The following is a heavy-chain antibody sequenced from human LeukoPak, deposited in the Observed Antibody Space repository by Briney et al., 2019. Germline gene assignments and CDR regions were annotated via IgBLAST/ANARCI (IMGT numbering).Heavy chain of an antibody. D-gene: IGHD1-14*01. CDR2: INHSGST. CDR1: GGSFSGYY. J-gene: IGHJ4*02. Sequence: SETLSLTCAVYGGSFSGYYWSWIRQPPGKGLEWIGEINHSGSTNYNPSLKSRVTISVDTSKNQFSLKLSSVTAADTAVYYCASFYGRDRGWGQGTLVTVSS. V-gene: IGHV4-34*01. CDR3: ASFYGRDRG.